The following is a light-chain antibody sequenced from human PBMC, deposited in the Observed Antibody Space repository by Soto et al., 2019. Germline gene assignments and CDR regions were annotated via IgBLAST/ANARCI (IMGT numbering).Light chain of an antibody. Sequence: EIVLTQSPGTLSLSPGERATLSCRASQSVSSSYLAWYQQKPGQAPRLLIYGASSRATGIPDRFSGSGSGKDFSLTISRLEPEDFAVYYCQQYGSSPNMYTFGQGTKLEIK. J-gene: IGKJ2*01. CDR1: QSVSSSY. CDR2: GAS. CDR3: QQYGSSPNMYT. V-gene: IGKV3-20*01.